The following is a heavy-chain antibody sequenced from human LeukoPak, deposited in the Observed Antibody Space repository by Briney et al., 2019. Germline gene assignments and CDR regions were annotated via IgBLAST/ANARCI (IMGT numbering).Heavy chain of an antibody. CDR3: ARDHSGSYYYYYGMDL. CDR2: FYYSGST. CDR1: GGSINSSSYY. Sequence: PSETLSLTCTVSGGSINSSSYYWGWIRQPPGKGLEWIGSFYYSGSTYYNPSLKSRVTISVDTSNNQFSLKLSSVTAADTAVYYCARDHSGSYYYYYGMDLWGQGTTVTVSS. J-gene: IGHJ6*02. D-gene: IGHD1-26*01. V-gene: IGHV4-39*07.